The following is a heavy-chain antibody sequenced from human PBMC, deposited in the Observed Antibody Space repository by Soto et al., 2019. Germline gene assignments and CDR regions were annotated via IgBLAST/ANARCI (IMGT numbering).Heavy chain of an antibody. V-gene: IGHV3-53*01. J-gene: IGHJ4*02. CDR2: LYTGGSA. CDR1: GFSVTDHY. D-gene: IGHD3-9*01. CDR3: ARSFNDWTTYFDY. Sequence: SGGSLRLSCAASGFSVTDHYMTWVRQAPGKGLEWVSVLYTGGSAYYGDSVKGRFTISRDSSTNTLYLQMNSLKVGDTAFYFCARSFNDWTTYFDYWREGTLVTVSS.